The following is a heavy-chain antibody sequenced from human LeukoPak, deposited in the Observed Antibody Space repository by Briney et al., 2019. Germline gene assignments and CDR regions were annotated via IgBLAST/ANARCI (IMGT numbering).Heavy chain of an antibody. J-gene: IGHJ3*02. CDR1: GYTFTGYY. D-gene: IGHD1-26*01. CDR3: AGDDAGWEYLDAFDI. V-gene: IGHV1-2*02. Sequence: ASVKVSCKASGYTFTGYYMHWVRQAPGQGLEWMGWINPNSGGTNYAQKFQGRVTMTRDTSISTAYMELSRLRSDDTAVYYCAGDDAGWEYLDAFDIWGQGTMVTVSS. CDR2: INPNSGGT.